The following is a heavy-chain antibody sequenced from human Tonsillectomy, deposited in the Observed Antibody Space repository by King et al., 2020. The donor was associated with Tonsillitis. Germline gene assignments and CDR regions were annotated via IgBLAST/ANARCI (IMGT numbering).Heavy chain of an antibody. J-gene: IGHJ4*02. V-gene: IGHV4-39*01. CDR2: IYYSGST. CDR1: GGSISSSSYY. CDR3: ASSYHRWLQLVYFDY. D-gene: IGHD5-24*01. Sequence: MQLQESGPGLVKPSETLSLTCTVSGGSISSSSYYWGWIRQPPGKGLVWIGSIYYSGSTYYNPSLKSRVTISVDTSKNQFSLKLSSVTAADTAVYYCASSYHRWLQLVYFDYWGQGTLVTVSS.